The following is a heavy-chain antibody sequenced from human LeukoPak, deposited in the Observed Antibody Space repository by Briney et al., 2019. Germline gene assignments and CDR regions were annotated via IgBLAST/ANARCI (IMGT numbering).Heavy chain of an antibody. CDR1: GFTFSSYA. V-gene: IGHV3-23*01. CDR3: AKGPNYYEVNWFDP. Sequence: GGSLRLSCAASGFTFSSYAMSWVRQAPGKGLEWVSAISGSGGSTNYADSVKGRFTISRDNSKNTLYLQMNSLRAEDTAVYYCAKGPNYYEVNWFDPWGQGTLVTVSS. D-gene: IGHD3-22*01. CDR2: ISGSGGST. J-gene: IGHJ5*02.